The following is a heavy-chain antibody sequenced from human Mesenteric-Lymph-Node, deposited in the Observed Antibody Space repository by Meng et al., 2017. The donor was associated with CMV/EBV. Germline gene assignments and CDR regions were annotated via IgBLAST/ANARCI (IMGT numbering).Heavy chain of an antibody. J-gene: IGHJ2*01. CDR2: TYYRSKWNN. D-gene: IGHD6-19*01. Sequence: NSAAWNWIRQSPSRGLEWLGRTYYRSKWNNDYAVSVKSRITINPDTSENQFSLQLNSVTPEDTAVYYCARDPRLGLIAVAVQGYFDLWGRGTLVTVSS. V-gene: IGHV6-1*01. CDR1: NSAA. CDR3: ARDPRLGLIAVAVQGYFDL.